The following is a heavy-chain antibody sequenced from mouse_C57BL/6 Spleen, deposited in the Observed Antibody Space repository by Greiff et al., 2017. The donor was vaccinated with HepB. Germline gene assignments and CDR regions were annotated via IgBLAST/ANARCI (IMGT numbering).Heavy chain of an antibody. V-gene: IGHV2-2*01. J-gene: IGHJ4*01. D-gene: IGHD1-1*01. CDR3: ATFTTVVAHYYAMDY. CDR1: GFSLTSYG. CDR2: IWSGGST. Sequence: QVQLKESGPGLVQPSQSLSITCTVSGFSLTSYGVHWVRQSPGKGLEWLGVIWSGGSTDYNAAFISRLSISKDNSKSQVFFKMNSLQADDTAIYYCATFTTVVAHYYAMDYWGQGTSVTVSS.